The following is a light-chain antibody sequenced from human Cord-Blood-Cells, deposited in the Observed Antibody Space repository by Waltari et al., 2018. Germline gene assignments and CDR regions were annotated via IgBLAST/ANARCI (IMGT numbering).Light chain of an antibody. Sequence: EIVMTQSPATLSVSPGERATLSCRGSQSVSSNLALYHPKPGQAPRFLIYGASTRATGIPARFSVSWSGTEFTLTISSLQSEDFAVYYWQQYNNWPPLTFGGGTKVEIK. J-gene: IGKJ4*01. CDR1: QSVSSN. CDR3: QQYNNWPPLT. V-gene: IGKV3-15*01. CDR2: GAS.